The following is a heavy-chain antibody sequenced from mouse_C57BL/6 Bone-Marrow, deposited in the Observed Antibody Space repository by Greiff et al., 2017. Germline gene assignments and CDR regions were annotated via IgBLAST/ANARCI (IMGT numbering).Heavy chain of an antibody. V-gene: IGHV1-63*01. CDR3: ARSIYDGYYVAWFAY. Sequence: QVQLQQSGAELVRPGTSVKMSCKASGYTFTNYWIGWAKQRPGHGLEWIGDIYPGGGYTNYNEKFKGKATLTADKSSSTAYMQFSSLTSEDSAIYYCARSIYDGYYVAWFAYWGQGTLVTVSA. D-gene: IGHD2-3*01. CDR1: GYTFTNYW. CDR2: IYPGGGYT. J-gene: IGHJ3*01.